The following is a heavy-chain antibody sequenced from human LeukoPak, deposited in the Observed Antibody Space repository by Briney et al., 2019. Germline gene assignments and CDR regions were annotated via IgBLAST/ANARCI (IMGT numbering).Heavy chain of an antibody. CDR2: IYYSGST. CDR3: ASARKTGTRSNWFDP. J-gene: IGHJ5*02. Sequence: SQTLSLTCTVSGGSISSGGYYWSWIRQHPGKGLEWIGYIYYSGSTYYNPSLKSRVTISVDTSKNQFSLKLSSVTAADTAVYYCASARKTGTRSNWFDPWGQGTLVTVSS. D-gene: IGHD1-7*01. CDR1: GGSISSGGYY. V-gene: IGHV4-31*03.